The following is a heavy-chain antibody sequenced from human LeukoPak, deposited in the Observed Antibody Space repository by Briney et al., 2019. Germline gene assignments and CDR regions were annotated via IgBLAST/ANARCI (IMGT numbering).Heavy chain of an antibody. V-gene: IGHV4-31*03. J-gene: IGHJ4*02. CDR3: AGYTAMDYFDY. D-gene: IGHD5-18*01. CDR2: IYYSGST. CDR1: GGSISSGGYY. Sequence: PSETLSLTCTVSGGSISSGGYYWSWIRQHPGKGLEWIGYIYYSGSTYYNPSLKSRVTISVDTSKNQFSLKLSSVTAADTAVYYCAGYTAMDYFDYWGQGTLVTVSS.